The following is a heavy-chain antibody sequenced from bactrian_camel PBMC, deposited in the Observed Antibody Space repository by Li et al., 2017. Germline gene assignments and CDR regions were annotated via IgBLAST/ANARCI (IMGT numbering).Heavy chain of an antibody. Sequence: HVQLVESGGDSVQAGGSLTLSCKISGDASNYCMGWFRQAPGLEREGVAAIDTDGRTFYTESVKGRFTISKDNAKATLYLEMNSLIPEDSAMYYCAAESPSLAGWKPTSLLNQFAYNYWGQGTQVTVS. V-gene: IGHV3S53*01. D-gene: IGHD5*01. CDR1: GDASNYC. CDR2: IDTDGRT. CDR3: AAESPSLAGWKPTSLLNQFAYNY. J-gene: IGHJ4*01.